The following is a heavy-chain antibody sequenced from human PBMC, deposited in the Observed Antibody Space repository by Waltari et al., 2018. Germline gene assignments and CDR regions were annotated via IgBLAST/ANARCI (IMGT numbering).Heavy chain of an antibody. J-gene: IGHJ6*02. CDR3: AAVDTAMAPYYYYGMDV. D-gene: IGHD5-18*01. CDR2: IKQDGSEK. CDR1: GFTFRSYW. Sequence: EVQLVESGGGLVQPGGSLRLSCAASGFTFRSYWMSWVRQAPGRGLEWVANIKQDGSEKYYVDSVKGRFTISRDNAKNSLYLQMNSLRAEDTAVYYCAAVDTAMAPYYYYGMDVWGQGTTVTVSS. V-gene: IGHV3-7*01.